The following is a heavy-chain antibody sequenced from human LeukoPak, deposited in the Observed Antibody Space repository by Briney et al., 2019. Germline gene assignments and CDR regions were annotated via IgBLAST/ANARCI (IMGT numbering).Heavy chain of an antibody. Sequence: SETLSLTCTVSGGSISSSSYYWGWIRQPPGKGLEWIGSIYYSGSTYYNPSLKSRVTISVDTSKNQFSLKLSSVTAAHTAVYYCARGSSWYGFDYWGQGTLVTVSS. CDR3: ARGSSWYGFDY. V-gene: IGHV4-39*01. CDR2: IYYSGST. CDR1: GGSISSSSYY. D-gene: IGHD6-13*01. J-gene: IGHJ4*02.